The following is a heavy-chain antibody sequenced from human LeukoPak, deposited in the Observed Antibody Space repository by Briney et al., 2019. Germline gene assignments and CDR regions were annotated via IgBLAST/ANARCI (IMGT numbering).Heavy chain of an antibody. Sequence: SETLSLTCAVYGGSVSGYYWSWIRQPPGKGLEWIGEIYHSGSTNYNPSLKSRVTISVDTSKNQFSLKLSSVTAADTAVYYCARAAAIAAAFDYWGRGTLVTVSS. CDR3: ARAAAIAAAFDY. J-gene: IGHJ4*02. CDR1: GGSVSGYY. V-gene: IGHV4-34*01. CDR2: IYHSGST. D-gene: IGHD6-13*01.